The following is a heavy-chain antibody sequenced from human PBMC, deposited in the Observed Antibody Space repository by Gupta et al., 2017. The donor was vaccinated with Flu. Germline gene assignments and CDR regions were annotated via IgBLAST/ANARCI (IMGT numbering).Heavy chain of an antibody. J-gene: IGHJ4*02. Sequence: QITLKESGPPLVQPAQPLTLTCTFSGFSFTSSPVGVGWIRQAPVKALGWLALIYWNDDKRYSPSLKSRLTITKDTSKHQVVLTMTNMDPADTATYYCAHAPIAAAAYYDYWGQGTLVTVSS. V-gene: IGHV2-5*01. CDR2: IYWNDDK. D-gene: IGHD6-25*01. CDR3: AHAPIAAAAYYDY. CDR1: GFSFTSSPVG.